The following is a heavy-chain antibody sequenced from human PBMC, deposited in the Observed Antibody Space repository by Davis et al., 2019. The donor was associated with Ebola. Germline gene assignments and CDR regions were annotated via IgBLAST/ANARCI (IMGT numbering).Heavy chain of an antibody. CDR3: ARGGGGNSRDGFDI. CDR2: IYYSGST. D-gene: IGHD4-23*01. J-gene: IGHJ3*02. Sequence: MPGGSLRLSCAASGFTFSSYSMNWVRQAPGKGLEWIGYIYYSGSTNYNPSLKSRVTISVDTSKNQFSLKVSSVTAADTSVFYCARGGGGNSRDGFDIWGQGSMVIVSS. CDR1: GFTFSSYS. V-gene: IGHV4-59*12.